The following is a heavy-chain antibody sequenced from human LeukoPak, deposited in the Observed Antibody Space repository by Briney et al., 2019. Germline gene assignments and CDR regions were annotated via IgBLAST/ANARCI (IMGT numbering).Heavy chain of an antibody. V-gene: IGHV3-23*01. D-gene: IGHD3-22*01. CDR1: GFTFSSYA. CDR3: ARPYRYYYDSSHAFDI. Sequence: GGSLRLSCAASGFTFSSYAMSWVRQAPGKGLEWVSAISGSGGSTYYADSVKGRFTISRDNSKNTLYLQMNSLRAEDTAVYYCARPYRYYYDSSHAFDIWGPGTMVTVSS. J-gene: IGHJ3*02. CDR2: ISGSGGST.